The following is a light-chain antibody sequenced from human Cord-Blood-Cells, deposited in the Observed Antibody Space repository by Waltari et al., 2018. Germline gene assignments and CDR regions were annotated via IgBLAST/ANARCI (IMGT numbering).Light chain of an antibody. Sequence: QSALTQPRSVSGSPGQSVTISCTGTSSDGGGYHYVARYQQHRGKAPNLMIYDVSKRPSGVPDRFSGSKSGNTASLTISGLQAEDEADYYCCSYAGSYTWVFGGGTKLTVL. J-gene: IGLJ3*02. CDR1: SSDGGGYHY. CDR2: DVS. CDR3: CSYAGSYTWV. V-gene: IGLV2-11*01.